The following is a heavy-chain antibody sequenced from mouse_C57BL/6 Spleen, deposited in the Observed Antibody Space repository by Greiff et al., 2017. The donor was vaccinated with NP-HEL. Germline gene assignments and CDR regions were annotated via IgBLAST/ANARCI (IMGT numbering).Heavy chain of an antibody. CDR2: IDPSDSYT. Sequence: VQLQESGAELVMPGASVKLSCKASGYTFTSYWMHWVKQRPGQGLEWIGEIDPSDSYTNYNQKFKGKSTLTVDKSSSTAYMQLSSLTSEDSAVYYCARSGYSSYGGVFDYWGQGTTLTVSS. V-gene: IGHV1-69*01. J-gene: IGHJ2*01. CDR1: GYTFTSYW. D-gene: IGHD1-1*01. CDR3: ARSGYSSYGGVFDY.